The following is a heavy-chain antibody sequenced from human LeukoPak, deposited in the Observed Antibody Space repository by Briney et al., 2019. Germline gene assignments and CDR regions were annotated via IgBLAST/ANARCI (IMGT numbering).Heavy chain of an antibody. J-gene: IGHJ4*02. CDR1: GGSFSGYY. Sequence: SETPSLTCAVYGGSFSGYYWSWIRQPPGKGLEWIGEINHSGSTNYNPSLKSRVTISVDTSKNQFSLKLSSVTAADTAVYYCARGVSGYYFSYFDYWGQGTLVTVSS. D-gene: IGHD3-22*01. CDR3: ARGVSGYYFSYFDY. V-gene: IGHV4-34*01. CDR2: INHSGST.